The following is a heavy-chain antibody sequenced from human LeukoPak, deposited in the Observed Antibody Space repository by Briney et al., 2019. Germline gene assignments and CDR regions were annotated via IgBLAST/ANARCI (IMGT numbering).Heavy chain of an antibody. Sequence: GGSLRLSCAASGFSFSTYSMTWVRQAPGKGLEWVSVIYSGGTTYYADSVKGRVAISRDNSKNTVFLQMNSVRAEDTAVYYCARSYSNHLFGMDVWGQGTTVTVSS. V-gene: IGHV3-66*01. CDR2: IYSGGTT. D-gene: IGHD4-11*01. CDR1: GFSFSTYS. CDR3: ARSYSNHLFGMDV. J-gene: IGHJ6*02.